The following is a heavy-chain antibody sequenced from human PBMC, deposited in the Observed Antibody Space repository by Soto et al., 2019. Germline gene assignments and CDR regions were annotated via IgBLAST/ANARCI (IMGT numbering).Heavy chain of an antibody. CDR2: ISSGGDTI. J-gene: IGHJ4*02. D-gene: IGHD6-13*01. CDR3: ARDRAAGGY. Sequence: GSLRLSCAASGFSFSNYEMNWVRQAPGKGLEWVAYISSGGDTIHYADSVRGRFTVSRDKARNSLSLQMNTLRVEDTALYYCARDRAAGGYWGQGTLVTVSS. V-gene: IGHV3-48*03. CDR1: GFSFSNYE.